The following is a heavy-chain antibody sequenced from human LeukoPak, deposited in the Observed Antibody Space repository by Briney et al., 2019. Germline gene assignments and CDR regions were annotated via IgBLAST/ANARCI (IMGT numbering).Heavy chain of an antibody. D-gene: IGHD6-13*01. Sequence: KPSETLSLTCGVSGGSITITNYWTWVRQPPGKGLEWIGEVNLQGSTNYNPSLMGRVAISVDTSENHISLQLTSVTAADTAVYYCARQSVRAAAGRWFDPWGQGTLVTVSS. CDR2: VNLQGST. J-gene: IGHJ5*02. V-gene: IGHV4-4*02. CDR3: ARQSVRAAAGRWFDP. CDR1: GGSITITNY.